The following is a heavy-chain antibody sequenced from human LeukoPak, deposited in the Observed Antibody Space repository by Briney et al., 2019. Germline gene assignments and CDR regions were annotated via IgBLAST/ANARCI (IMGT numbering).Heavy chain of an antibody. Sequence: SGTLSLTCAVYGGSFSGYYWSWIRQPPGKGLEWIGEINHSGSTNYNPSLKSRVTISVDTSKNQFSLKLSSVTAADTAVYYCARGYCGGDCYSHYYYYYGMDVWGQGTTVTVSS. V-gene: IGHV4-34*01. CDR1: GGSFSGYY. D-gene: IGHD2-21*02. J-gene: IGHJ6*02. CDR3: ARGYCGGDCYSHYYYYYGMDV. CDR2: INHSGST.